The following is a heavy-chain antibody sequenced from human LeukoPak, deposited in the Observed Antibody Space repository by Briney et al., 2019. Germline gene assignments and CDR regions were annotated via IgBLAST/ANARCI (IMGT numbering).Heavy chain of an antibody. J-gene: IGHJ4*02. CDR3: AKVGSSGSLGDY. V-gene: IGHV3-30*18. CDR2: ISYDGSNK. Sequence: GGSLRLSCAASGFTFSSYGMHWVRQAPGKGLEWVAVISYDGSNKYYADSVKGRFTISRDNSKNTLYLQMNSLRAEDTAVYYCAKVGSSGSLGDYWGQGTLITVSS. D-gene: IGHD6-19*01. CDR1: GFTFSSYG.